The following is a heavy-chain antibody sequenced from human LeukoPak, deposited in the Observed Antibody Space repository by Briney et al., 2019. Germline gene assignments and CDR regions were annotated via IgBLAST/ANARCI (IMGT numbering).Heavy chain of an antibody. Sequence: GGSLRLSCAASGFTFSSYEMNWVRQAPGKGLEWVSYISSSGSTIYYADSVKGRFTISRDNSKNTLYLQMNSLRAEDTAVYYCAKVRWDHRELLLALDYWGQGTLVTVSS. CDR3: AKVRWDHRELLLALDY. D-gene: IGHD1-26*01. CDR2: ISSSGSTI. J-gene: IGHJ4*02. CDR1: GFTFSSYE. V-gene: IGHV3-48*03.